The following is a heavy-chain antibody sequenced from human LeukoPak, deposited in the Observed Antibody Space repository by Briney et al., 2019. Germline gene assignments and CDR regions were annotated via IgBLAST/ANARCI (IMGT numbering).Heavy chain of an antibody. Sequence: PGRSLTLSCAASGFIFSSYGIHWVRQAPGKGLEWVAVISYDGSNKKYGDSVKGRFTISRDNAKNSLYLQMNSLRAEDTAVYYCARYYYDSSGLGDAFDIWGQGTMVTVSS. J-gene: IGHJ3*02. CDR1: GFIFSSYG. V-gene: IGHV3-30*03. CDR2: ISYDGSNK. D-gene: IGHD3-22*01. CDR3: ARYYYDSSGLGDAFDI.